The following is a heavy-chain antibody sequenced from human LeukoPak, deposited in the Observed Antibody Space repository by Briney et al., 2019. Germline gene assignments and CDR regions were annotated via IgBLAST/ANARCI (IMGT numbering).Heavy chain of an antibody. Sequence: SETLSLTCTVSGGSFSSYYWSWIRQPPGKGLEWIGYIYYSGSTNYNPSLKSRVTISVDTSKNQFSLKLSSVTAADTAVYYCARIVGSTRGRRYYYYGMDVWGQGTTVTVSS. CDR3: ARIVGSTRGRRYYYYGMDV. CDR2: IYYSGST. D-gene: IGHD1-26*01. V-gene: IGHV4-59*01. J-gene: IGHJ6*02. CDR1: GGSFSSYY.